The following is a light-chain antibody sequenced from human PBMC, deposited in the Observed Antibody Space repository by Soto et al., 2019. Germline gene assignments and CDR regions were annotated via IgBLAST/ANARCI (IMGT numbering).Light chain of an antibody. Sequence: DSQMTQSPSSLSASVGDRVTITCRASQSISSYLNWYQQKPGKAPKLLIYATSSLQSGVPSRFXGSGSGTDLTLTISSLQPEDFATYYCQQSYSTPPWTFGQGTKVEIK. CDR1: QSISSY. V-gene: IGKV1-39*01. J-gene: IGKJ1*01. CDR2: ATS. CDR3: QQSYSTPPWT.